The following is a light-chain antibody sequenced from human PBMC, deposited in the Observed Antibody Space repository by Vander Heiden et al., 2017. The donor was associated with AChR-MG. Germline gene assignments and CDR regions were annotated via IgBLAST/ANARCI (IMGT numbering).Light chain of an antibody. Sequence: EIVLTQSPGTLSLSPGERATLSCSASQSVSSRYLAGDQQKPGQAPRRLIYGASSRATGIQDRFSGIGSGTDFTRTSSRLEPEDFEGDYGQQYWTFGQGTKVEIK. CDR1: QSVSSRY. J-gene: IGKJ1*01. CDR3: QQYWT. CDR2: GAS. V-gene: IGKV3-20*01.